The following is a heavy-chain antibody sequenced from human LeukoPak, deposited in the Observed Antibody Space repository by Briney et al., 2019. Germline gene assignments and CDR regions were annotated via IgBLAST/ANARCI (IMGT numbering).Heavy chain of an antibody. Sequence: GGSLRLSCTASGFTFSSYAMSWVRQPPGKGLEWVSAISRSGGSTYNAASVNGRFTISRDNSNNTPYLQMNSLRAENAAVYYCAKDLVAWFGELFTGDSDYWGQGTLVTASS. D-gene: IGHD3-10*01. CDR3: AKDLVAWFGELFTGDSDY. J-gene: IGHJ4*02. CDR1: GFTFSSYA. CDR2: ISRSGGST. V-gene: IGHV3-23*01.